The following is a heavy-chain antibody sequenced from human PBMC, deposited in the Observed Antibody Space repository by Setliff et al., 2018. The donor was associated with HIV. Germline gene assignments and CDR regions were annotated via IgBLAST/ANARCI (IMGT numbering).Heavy chain of an antibody. J-gene: IGHJ4*02. CDR2: MYYSGST. CDR3: ARGRLKGDFSLDY. Sequence: SETLSLTCTVSGDSISSYYWSWIRQPPGKGLEWIGYMYYSGSTNYNPPLKSRASMLADTAKNHVSLRVTSVTAADSAVYYCARGRLKGDFSLDYWGLGILVTVSS. V-gene: IGHV4-59*01. D-gene: IGHD2-21*02. CDR1: GDSISSYY.